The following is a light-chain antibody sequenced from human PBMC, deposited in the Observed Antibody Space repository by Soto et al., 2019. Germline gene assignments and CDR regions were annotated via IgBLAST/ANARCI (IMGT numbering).Light chain of an antibody. J-gene: IGKJ3*01. CDR2: GAS. V-gene: IGKV3-20*01. Sequence: EIVLTQSPGTLSLSPGERATLSCRASQSVSSRYLAWYQQKPGQAPKLLIYGASTRATGIPDRFSGSGSRTDFTLTFSRLEPEDFAVYYCQNYGTSFTFGPGTKVDIK. CDR1: QSVSSRY. CDR3: QNYGTSFT.